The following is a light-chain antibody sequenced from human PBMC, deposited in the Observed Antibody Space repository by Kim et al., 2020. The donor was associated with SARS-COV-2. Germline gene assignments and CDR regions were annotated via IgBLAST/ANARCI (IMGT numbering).Light chain of an antibody. CDR2: AAS. Sequence: DIQLTQSPPSLSASVGDRVTITCRAGQRLSAFVNWYQQKAGKPPKLLITAASKLQSGVPSRFSGSASGTDVILTISSLQLEDSATYYCQQSYGTPTFGPGTKVDIK. J-gene: IGKJ1*01. CDR3: QQSYGTPT. CDR1: QRLSAF. V-gene: IGKV1-39*01.